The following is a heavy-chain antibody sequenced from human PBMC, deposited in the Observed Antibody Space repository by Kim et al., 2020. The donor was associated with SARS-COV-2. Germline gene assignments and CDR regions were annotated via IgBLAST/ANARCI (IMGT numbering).Heavy chain of an antibody. CDR3: AIPGYSSSWYIDY. J-gene: IGHJ4*02. D-gene: IGHD6-13*01. V-gene: IGHV5-51*01. Sequence: YSPSFQGQVTISADKSISTAYLQWSSLKASDTAMYYCAIPGYSSSWYIDYWGQGTLVTVSS.